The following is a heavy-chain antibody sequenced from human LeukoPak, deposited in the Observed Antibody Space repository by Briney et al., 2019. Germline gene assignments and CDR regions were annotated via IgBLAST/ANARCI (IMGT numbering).Heavy chain of an antibody. V-gene: IGHV3-30*02. D-gene: IGHD3-22*01. CDR1: GFTFSSYG. J-gene: IGHJ4*02. CDR3: AKDQYYYDSSGYSDY. CDR2: IRYDGSNK. Sequence: GGSLRLSCAASGFTFSSYGMHWVRQAPGKGLEWVAFIRYDGSNKYYADSVKGRFTISRDNSKNTLYLQMNGLRAEDTAVYYCAKDQYYYDSSGYSDYWGQGTLVTVSS.